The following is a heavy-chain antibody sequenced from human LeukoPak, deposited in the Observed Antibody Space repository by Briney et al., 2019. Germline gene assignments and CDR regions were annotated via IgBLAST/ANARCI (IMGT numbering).Heavy chain of an antibody. Sequence: PGGSLRLSCVASGFTFSTYSMNWVRQAPGKGREWVSCISSRSSYIYYADSVKGRFTISRDNAKNSLHLQMNSLRAEDTAVYYCARLEENDFWSGYYRNDFDYWGQGTLVTVSS. CDR2: ISSRSSYI. D-gene: IGHD3-3*01. CDR1: GFTFSTYS. CDR3: ARLEENDFWSGYYRNDFDY. V-gene: IGHV3-21*01. J-gene: IGHJ4*02.